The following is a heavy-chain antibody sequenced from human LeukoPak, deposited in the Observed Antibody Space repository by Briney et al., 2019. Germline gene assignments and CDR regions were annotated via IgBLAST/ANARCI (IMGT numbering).Heavy chain of an antibody. CDR3: ATWYHDSGGYRYFDY. D-gene: IGHD3-22*01. CDR1: GGSKSSYY. CDR2: IYYSGTT. J-gene: IGHJ4*02. Sequence: PSETLSLTCTVSGGSKSSYYWTWIRQPPGKGLEWIGYIYYSGTTAYNPSLKSRVTISVDTSKNQFSLKLNSVTAADTAVYYCATWYHDSGGYRYFDYWGQGTLVTVSS. V-gene: IGHV4-59*01.